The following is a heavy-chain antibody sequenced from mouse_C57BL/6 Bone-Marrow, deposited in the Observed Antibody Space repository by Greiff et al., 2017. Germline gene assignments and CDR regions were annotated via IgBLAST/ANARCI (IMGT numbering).Heavy chain of an antibody. CDR1: GYTFTSYW. D-gene: IGHD2-1*01. V-gene: IGHV1-69*01. J-gene: IGHJ2*02. Sequence: VQLQQPGAELVMPGASVKLSCKASGYTFTSYWLHWVKQRPGQGLEWIGEIDPSDSYTNYNQKFKGKSTLSVDKSSSTAYMQLSSLTSVHSAVYYCTREDILLCSYFDYWGQGTSLTVSS. CDR3: TREDILLCSYFDY. CDR2: IDPSDSYT.